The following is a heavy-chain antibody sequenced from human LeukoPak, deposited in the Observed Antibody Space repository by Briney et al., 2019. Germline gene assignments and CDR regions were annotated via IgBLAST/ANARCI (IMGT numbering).Heavy chain of an antibody. J-gene: IGHJ5*02. Sequence: TSETLSLTCTVSGGSISSYYWSWIRQPPGKGLEWIGYIYYSGSTNYNPPLKSRVTISVDTSKNQFSLKLSSVTAADTAVYYCARDWESGGWAYNWFDPWGQGTLVTVSS. D-gene: IGHD6-19*01. V-gene: IGHV4-59*01. CDR1: GGSISSYY. CDR2: IYYSGST. CDR3: ARDWESGGWAYNWFDP.